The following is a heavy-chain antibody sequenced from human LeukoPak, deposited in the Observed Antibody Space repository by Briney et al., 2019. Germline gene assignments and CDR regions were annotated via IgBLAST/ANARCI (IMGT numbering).Heavy chain of an antibody. CDR1: GDSVSSNSAA. V-gene: IGHV6-1*01. CDR3: ARSTAIDGSYNY. D-gene: IGHD1-26*01. Sequence: SQTLLLTCAISGDSVSSNSAAWNWIRQSPSRGLEWLGRTYYRSRWYNDYAVSVKSRIAINPDTSKNQFSLRLSSVSPEDTALYYCARSTAIDGSYNYWGQGTLVTVSS. CDR2: TYYRSRWYN. J-gene: IGHJ4*02.